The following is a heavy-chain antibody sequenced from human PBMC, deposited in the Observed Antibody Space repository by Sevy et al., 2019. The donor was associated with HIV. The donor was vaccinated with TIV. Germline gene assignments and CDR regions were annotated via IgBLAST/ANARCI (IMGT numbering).Heavy chain of an antibody. CDR3: ARGLILEGSWYGMDV. CDR1: GFTFSSYE. J-gene: IGHJ6*02. D-gene: IGHD3-3*01. CDR2: IYSGGNT. Sequence: GGSLRLSCAASGFTFSSYEMNWVRQAPGKGLEWVSVIYSGGNTYYADSVKGRFTISRDTSKNTLYLQMNSLRAEDTAVYYCARGLILEGSWYGMDVWGQGTTVTVSS. V-gene: IGHV3-53*01.